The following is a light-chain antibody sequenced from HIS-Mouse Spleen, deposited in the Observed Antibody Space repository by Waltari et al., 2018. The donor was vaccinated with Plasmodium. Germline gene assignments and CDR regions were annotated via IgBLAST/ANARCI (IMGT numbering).Light chain of an antibody. CDR3: QQYGSSPWT. Sequence: EVVLPKSPGTLSLSPGDRATLSCRASQGVSISDLAWYQQKPGQAPRLLIYGASSRATGIPDRFSGSGSGTDFTLTISRLEPEDFAVYYCQQYGSSPWTFGQWTKVEIK. J-gene: IGKJ1*01. V-gene: IGKV3-20*01. CDR2: GAS. CDR1: QGVSISD.